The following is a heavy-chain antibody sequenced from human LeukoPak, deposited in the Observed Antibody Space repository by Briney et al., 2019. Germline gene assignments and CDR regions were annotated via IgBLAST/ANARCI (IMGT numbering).Heavy chain of an antibody. D-gene: IGHD1-26*01. CDR2: ISGSGGRT. V-gene: IGHV3-23*01. CDR3: ASRIVGAINAYYFDY. Sequence: PGGSLRLSCAASGFTFSGYDMSWVRQAPGKGLEWVSAISGSGGRTYYADSVKGRFTISRDNSKNTLYLQMNSLRAEDTAVYYCASRIVGAINAYYFDYWGQGTLVTVSS. CDR1: GFTFSGYD. J-gene: IGHJ4*02.